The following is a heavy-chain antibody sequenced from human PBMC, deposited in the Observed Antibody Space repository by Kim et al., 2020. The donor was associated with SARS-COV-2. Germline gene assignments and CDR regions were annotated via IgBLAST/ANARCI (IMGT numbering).Heavy chain of an antibody. CDR3: ARVSGWLILPYFALDV. D-gene: IGHD6-19*01. CDR2: VSYDEPKK. J-gene: IGHJ6*02. Sequence: GGSLRLSCAASGFAFSRYPMHWVRQAPGKGLEWISGVSYDEPKKFYADSVRGRFTISSDNSKNTLFLEMNSLRPDDTVVYYCARVSGWLILPYFALDVWGQGTTVIVSS. CDR1: GFAFSRYP. V-gene: IGHV3-30*04.